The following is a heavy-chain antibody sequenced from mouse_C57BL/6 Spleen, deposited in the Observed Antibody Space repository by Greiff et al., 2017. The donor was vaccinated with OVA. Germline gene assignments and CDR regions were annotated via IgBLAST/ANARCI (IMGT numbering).Heavy chain of an antibody. V-gene: IGHV1-66*01. CDR1: GYSFTSYY. J-gene: IGHJ2*01. CDR2: IYPGSGNT. Sequence: VQLQQSGPELVKPGASVKISCKASGYSFTSYYIHWVKQRPGQGLEWIGWIYPGSGNTKYNEKFKGKATLTADTSSSTAYVQLSSLTSEDSAVYYCAREVLGRYFDYWGQGTTLTVSS. D-gene: IGHD4-1*01. CDR3: AREVLGRYFDY.